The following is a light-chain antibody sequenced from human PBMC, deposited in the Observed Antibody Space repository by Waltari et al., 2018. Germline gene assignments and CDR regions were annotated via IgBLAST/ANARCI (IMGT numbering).Light chain of an antibody. CDR1: SSDVGGYNY. CDR2: DVS. J-gene: IGLJ3*02. Sequence: QSALTQPRSVSGSPGQSVTISCTGTSSDVGGYNYVSWYQQHPGKAPKHMIYDVSKRPSGVPVRFAGSKSANTAARTISGLQAEDEADYYCCSYAGSYTWVFGGGTKLTVL. CDR3: CSYAGSYTWV. V-gene: IGLV2-11*01.